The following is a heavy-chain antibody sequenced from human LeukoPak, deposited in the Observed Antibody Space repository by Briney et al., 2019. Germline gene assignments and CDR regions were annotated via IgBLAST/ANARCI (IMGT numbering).Heavy chain of an antibody. CDR3: ATAYCSSTSCYRFPVD. Sequence: VSVKVSCKVSGYTLTELSMHWVRQAPGKGLEWMGGFDPEDGETIYAQKFQGRVTMTEDTSTDTAYMELSSLRSEDTAVYYCATAYCSSTSCYRFPVDWGQGTLVTVSS. V-gene: IGHV1-24*01. D-gene: IGHD2-2*01. CDR2: FDPEDGET. CDR1: GYTLTELS. J-gene: IGHJ4*02.